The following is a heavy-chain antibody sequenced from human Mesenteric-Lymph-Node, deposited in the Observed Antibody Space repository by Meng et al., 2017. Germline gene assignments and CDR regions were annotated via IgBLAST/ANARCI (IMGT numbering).Heavy chain of an antibody. CDR1: VGSISSGDSY. J-gene: IGHJ4*02. CDR3: ASYGPCSGNNCPLSSFDH. D-gene: IGHD2-15*01. Sequence: VQLRGPGTVLLNPSPPLPFTCSASVGSISSGDSYWSWIRQPPGKGLEWIGYIYYSGSTYYNPSLRSRITISVDTSKNQFSLRLRSVTAADTAVYYCASYGPCSGNNCPLSSFDHWGQGTLVTVSS. CDR2: IYYSGST. V-gene: IGHV4-30-4*01.